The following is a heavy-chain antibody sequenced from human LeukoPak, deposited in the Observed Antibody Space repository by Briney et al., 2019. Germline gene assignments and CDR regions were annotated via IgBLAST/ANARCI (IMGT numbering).Heavy chain of an antibody. CDR3: ARVRDYGDYNDAFDI. D-gene: IGHD4-17*01. V-gene: IGHV1-18*01. CDR2: ISAYNGNT. J-gene: IGHJ3*02. CDR1: GYTFTSYG. Sequence: GASVKVSCKASGYTFTSYGISWVRQAPGQGLEWMGWISAYNGNTNYAQKLQGRVTMTTDTSTSTAYMELRSLRSDDTAVYYCARVRDYGDYNDAFDIWGQGTIVTVSS.